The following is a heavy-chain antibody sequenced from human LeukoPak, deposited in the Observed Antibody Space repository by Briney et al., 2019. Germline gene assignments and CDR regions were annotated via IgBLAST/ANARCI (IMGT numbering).Heavy chain of an antibody. CDR3: ARAGVGYCSSTSCTYYYYYYYMDV. Sequence: PGGSLRLSCAASGFTFSSYWMSWVRQAPGKGLEWVANIKQDGSEKYYVDSVKGRFTISRDNAKNSLYLQMNSLRAEDTAVYYCARAGVGYCSSTSCTYYYYYYYMDVWGKGTTVTISS. J-gene: IGHJ6*03. V-gene: IGHV3-7*01. CDR2: IKQDGSEK. D-gene: IGHD2-2*01. CDR1: GFTFSSYW.